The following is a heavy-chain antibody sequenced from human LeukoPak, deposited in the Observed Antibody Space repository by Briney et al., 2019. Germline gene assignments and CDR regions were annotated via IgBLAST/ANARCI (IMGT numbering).Heavy chain of an antibody. Sequence: SQTLSLTCTVSGGSMSSGGYCWNWIRQHPGKGLEWIGYIYYSGSTYYNPSLKSRVTISVDTSKNQFSLKLSSVTAADTAVYYCARFDLVVTADDAFDIWGQGTMVTVSS. CDR3: ARFDLVVTADDAFDI. CDR1: GGSMSSGGYC. J-gene: IGHJ3*02. CDR2: IYYSGST. D-gene: IGHD2-21*02. V-gene: IGHV4-31*03.